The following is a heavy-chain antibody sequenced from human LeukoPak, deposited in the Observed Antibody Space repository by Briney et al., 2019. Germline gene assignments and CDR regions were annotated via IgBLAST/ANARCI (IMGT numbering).Heavy chain of an antibody. J-gene: IGHJ4*02. CDR2: IYYSGST. V-gene: IGHV4-59*08. Sequence: SETLSLTCTVSGGSISSHYWSWIRQPPGKGLEWIGYIYYSGSTNYNPSLKSRVTISVDTSKNQFSLKLSSVTAADTAVYYCARHYYGSGSYYSYYFDYWGQGTLVTVSS. D-gene: IGHD3-10*01. CDR3: ARHYYGSGSYYSYYFDY. CDR1: GGSISSHY.